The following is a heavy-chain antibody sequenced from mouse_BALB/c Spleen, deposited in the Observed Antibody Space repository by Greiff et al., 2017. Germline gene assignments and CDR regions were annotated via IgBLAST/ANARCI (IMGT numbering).Heavy chain of an antibody. J-gene: IGHJ4*01. D-gene: IGHD2-1*01. CDR1: GYSFTDYI. CDR3: ATLIYYGNYSYAMDD. V-gene: IGHV1-39*01. CDR2: INPYYGST. Sequence: VQLQQTGPELVKPGASVKISCKASGYSFTDYIMLWVKQSHGKSLEWIGNINPYYGSTSYNLKFKGKATLTVDKSSSTAYMQLNSLTSEDSAVYYCATLIYYGNYSYAMDDWGQGTSVTVSS.